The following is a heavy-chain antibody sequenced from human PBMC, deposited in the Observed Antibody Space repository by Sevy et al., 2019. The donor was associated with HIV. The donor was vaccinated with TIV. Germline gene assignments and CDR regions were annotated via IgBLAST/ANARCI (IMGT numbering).Heavy chain of an antibody. CDR3: AREGLVPTATPDRYYFYGMDI. D-gene: IGHD2-2*01. J-gene: IGHJ6*02. CDR1: GFTFSFYA. V-gene: IGHV3-30*04. Sequence: GGSLRLSCAGSGFTFSFYAMHWVRQAPGNGLEWVAVISYNGNNKKYADSVKGRFTISRDNSKNTVYLQMNSLRGEDTAAYYCAREGLVPTATPDRYYFYGMDISGQGTPVTVSS. CDR2: ISYNGNNK.